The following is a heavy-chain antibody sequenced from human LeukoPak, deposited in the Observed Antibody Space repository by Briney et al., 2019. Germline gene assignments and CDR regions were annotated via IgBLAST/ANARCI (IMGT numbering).Heavy chain of an antibody. J-gene: IGHJ4*02. CDR1: GYTFTSYG. CDR2: ISAYNGNT. V-gene: IGHV1-18*01. CDR3: ARMLVLDYYDSSGYLDY. D-gene: IGHD3-22*01. Sequence: GASVKVSCNASGYTFTSYGISWLRQAPGQGLEWMGWISAYNGNTNYAQKLQCRVTMTTDTSTSTAYMELRSLRSDDTAVYYCARMLVLDYYDSSGYLDYWGQGTLVTVSS.